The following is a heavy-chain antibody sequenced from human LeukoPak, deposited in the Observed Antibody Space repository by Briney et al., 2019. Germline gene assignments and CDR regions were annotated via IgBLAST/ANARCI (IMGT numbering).Heavy chain of an antibody. CDR3: ARVVGRITGNIDFDY. Sequence: GGSLRLSCAASGFTFSSYAMHWVRQAPGKGLEYVSGISFNGGSTYHANSVKGRFTISRDNSKNTLYLQMGSLRAEDMAVYYCARVVGRITGNIDFDYWGQGTLVTVSS. J-gene: IGHJ4*02. D-gene: IGHD1-20*01. CDR2: ISFNGGST. V-gene: IGHV3-64*01. CDR1: GFTFSSYA.